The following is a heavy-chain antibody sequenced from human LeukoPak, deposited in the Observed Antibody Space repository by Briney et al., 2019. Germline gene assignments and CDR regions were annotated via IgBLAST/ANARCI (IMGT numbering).Heavy chain of an antibody. CDR1: GFTFSSYW. CDR2: IYYSGST. Sequence: PGGSLRLSCAASGFTFSSYWMSWVRQPPGKGLEWIGNIYYSGSTYYNPSLKSRVTISVDTSKNQFSLKVTSVTAADTAVYYCARLVDYYDSSGYPYYYYYMDVWGKGTTVTVSS. D-gene: IGHD3-22*01. J-gene: IGHJ6*03. CDR3: ARLVDYYDSSGYPYYYYYMDV. V-gene: IGHV4-39*01.